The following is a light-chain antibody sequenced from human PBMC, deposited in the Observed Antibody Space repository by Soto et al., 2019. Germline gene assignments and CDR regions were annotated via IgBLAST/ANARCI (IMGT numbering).Light chain of an antibody. Sequence: DLQMTQSPSSLSASVGDRVTIGCRASQNINTYLAWFQQKPGKAPKSLIYSATNLQGGVPSRFSGTGSGTEFSLTISSLQHEDVATYYCQQYERYPPSFGGGTKLDI. J-gene: IGKJ4*01. CDR3: QQYERYPPS. V-gene: IGKV1-16*01. CDR2: SAT. CDR1: QNINTY.